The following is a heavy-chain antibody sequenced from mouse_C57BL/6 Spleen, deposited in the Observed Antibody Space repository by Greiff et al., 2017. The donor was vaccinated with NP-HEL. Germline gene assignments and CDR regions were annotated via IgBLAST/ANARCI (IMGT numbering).Heavy chain of an antibody. CDR3: ARPLDV. V-gene: IGHV1-81*01. CDR1: GYTFTSYG. J-gene: IGHJ1*03. CDR2: IYPRSGNT. Sequence: VKLQQSGAELARPGASVKLSCKASGYTFTSYGISWVKQRTGQGLEWIGEIYPRSGNTYYNEKFKGKATLTADKSSSTAYMELRSLTSEDSAVYFCARPLDVWGTGTTVTVSS.